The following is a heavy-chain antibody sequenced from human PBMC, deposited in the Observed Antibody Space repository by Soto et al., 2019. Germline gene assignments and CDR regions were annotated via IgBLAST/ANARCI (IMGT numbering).Heavy chain of an antibody. CDR1: GGSISSYY. J-gene: IGHJ5*02. CDR2: IYYSGST. CDR3: ARGSWELLGWFDP. V-gene: IGHV4-59*01. D-gene: IGHD1-26*01. Sequence: SETLSLTCTVSGGSISSYYWSWIRQPPGKGLEWIGYIYYSGSTNYNPSLKSRVTISVDTSKNQFSLKLSSVTAADTAVYYCARGSWELLGWFDPWGQGTLVTVSS.